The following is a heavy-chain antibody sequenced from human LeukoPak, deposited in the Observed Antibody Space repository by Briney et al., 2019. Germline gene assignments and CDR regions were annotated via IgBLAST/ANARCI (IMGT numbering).Heavy chain of an antibody. CDR2: IYYSGST. CDR1: GGSISSYY. J-gene: IGHJ6*02. D-gene: IGHD3-22*01. Sequence: SETLSLTCTVSGGSISSYYWSWIRQPPGKGLEWIGYIYYSGSTNYNPSLKSRVTISVDTSKNQFSLKLSSVTAADTAVYYCARTHYYDSSGPIYGMDVWGQGTTVTVSS. V-gene: IGHV4-59*08. CDR3: ARTHYYDSSGPIYGMDV.